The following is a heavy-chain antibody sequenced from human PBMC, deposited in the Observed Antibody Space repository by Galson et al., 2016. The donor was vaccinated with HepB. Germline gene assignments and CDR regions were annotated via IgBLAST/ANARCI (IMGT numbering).Heavy chain of an antibody. Sequence: SLRLSCAASGFTFSSCAMHWVRQAPGKGLEWVAVISYDGSNKYYADSVKGRFTISRDNSKNTLYLQINSLRAEDTAVYYCARDSSGWYGIFDYWGQGTLVTVSS. CDR1: GFTFSSCA. D-gene: IGHD6-19*01. J-gene: IGHJ4*02. CDR2: ISYDGSNK. CDR3: ARDSSGWYGIFDY. V-gene: IGHV3-30*04.